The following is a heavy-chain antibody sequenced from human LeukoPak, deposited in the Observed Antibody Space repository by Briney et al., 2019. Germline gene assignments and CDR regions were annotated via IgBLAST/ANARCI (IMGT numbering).Heavy chain of an antibody. CDR2: INPSGGST. CDR1: GYTFTSYY. J-gene: IGHJ4*02. CDR3: ARDLYYYDSYTGLGFDY. D-gene: IGHD3-22*01. V-gene: IGHV1-46*01. Sequence: ASVKVSCKASGYTFTSYYMHWVRQAPGQGLEWMGIINPSGGSTSYAQKFQGRVTMTRDRSTSTVYMELSSLRSEDTAVYYCARDLYYYDSYTGLGFDYWGQGTLVTVSS.